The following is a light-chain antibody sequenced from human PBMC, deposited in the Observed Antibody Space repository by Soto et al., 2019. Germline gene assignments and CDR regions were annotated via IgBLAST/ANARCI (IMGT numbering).Light chain of an antibody. J-gene: IGLJ1*01. CDR1: SNDVGGSNY. Sequence: QSALTQPASVSGSPGQSITISCTGTSNDVGGSNYVSWYQQHPDKAPKIMIYDVNNRPSGVSNRFSGSKSGNTASLTISGLQAEDEADYYCSSYTRSSTYVFGTGTKLTVL. V-gene: IGLV2-14*01. CDR3: SSYTRSSTYV. CDR2: DVN.